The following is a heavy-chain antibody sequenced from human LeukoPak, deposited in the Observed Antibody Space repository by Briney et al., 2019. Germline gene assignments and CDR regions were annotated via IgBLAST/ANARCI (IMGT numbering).Heavy chain of an antibody. J-gene: IGHJ3*02. CDR3: AKGYSSSFDAFDI. V-gene: IGHV3-30-3*01. Sequence: PGRSLPLSCAASGFTFSNYAMHWVRQAPGKGLEWVAAISYDGSSKYYTDSVKGRFTISRDNSENTLYLQMNSLRAEDTALYYCAKGYSSSFDAFDIWGQGTMVTVSS. D-gene: IGHD6-13*01. CDR2: ISYDGSSK. CDR1: GFTFSNYA.